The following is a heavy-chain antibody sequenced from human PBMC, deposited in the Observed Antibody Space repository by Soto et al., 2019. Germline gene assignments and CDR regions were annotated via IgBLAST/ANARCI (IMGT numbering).Heavy chain of an antibody. J-gene: IGHJ4*02. V-gene: IGHV1-69*01. Sequence: QVQLVQSGSEVKKPGSSVKVSCKASGGSFSSNPISCVRQAPGQGLEWMAGIIPIFATVHYAQKFQGRVTITADESTSTAYMELTSLRSEDTAVYFCARGGRGYSSAPRYYFDYWGQGTLVTVSS. D-gene: IGHD5-18*01. CDR3: ARGGRGYSSAPRYYFDY. CDR1: GGSFSSNP. CDR2: IIPIFATV.